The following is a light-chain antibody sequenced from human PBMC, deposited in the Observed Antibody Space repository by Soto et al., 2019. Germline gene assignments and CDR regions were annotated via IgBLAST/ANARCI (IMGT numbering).Light chain of an antibody. J-gene: IGKJ2*01. CDR1: QSVSAK. CDR3: QQYKSWPYT. CDR2: GAS. V-gene: IGKV3-15*01. Sequence: EIVMTQSPATLSVSPGERATLSCRASQSVSAKSAWYQQKPGQAPRLLIFGASTRATGIPARFSGSGSGTEFTLTISSLQSEDFAVYYCQQYKSWPYTFGQGTKLEIK.